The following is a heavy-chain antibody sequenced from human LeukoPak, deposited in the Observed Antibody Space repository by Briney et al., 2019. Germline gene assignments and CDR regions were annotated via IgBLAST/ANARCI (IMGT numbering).Heavy chain of an antibody. V-gene: IGHV1-24*01. CDR2: FDPEDGET. D-gene: IGHD1-20*01. CDR1: GYTLTELS. CDR3: ATDREVTGYYGMDV. Sequence: ASVKVSCKVSGYTLTELSMHWVRQAPGKGLERMGGFDPEDGETIYAQKFQGRVSMTEDTSTDTAYMELSSLRSEDTAVYYCATDREVTGYYGMDVWGQGTTVTVSS. J-gene: IGHJ6*02.